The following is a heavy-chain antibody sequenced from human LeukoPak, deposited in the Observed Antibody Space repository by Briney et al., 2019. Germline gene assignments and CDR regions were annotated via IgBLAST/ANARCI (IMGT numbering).Heavy chain of an antibody. CDR3: ARTGIAAAGMVY. V-gene: IGHV1-46*01. CDR1: GYTFTGYY. CDR2: INPSGGST. J-gene: IGHJ4*02. D-gene: IGHD6-13*01. Sequence: ASVKVSCKASGYTFTGYYMHWVRQAPGQGLEWMGIINPSGGSTSYAQKFQGRVTMTRDTSTSTVYVELSSLRSEDTAVYYCARTGIAAAGMVYWGQGTLVTVSS.